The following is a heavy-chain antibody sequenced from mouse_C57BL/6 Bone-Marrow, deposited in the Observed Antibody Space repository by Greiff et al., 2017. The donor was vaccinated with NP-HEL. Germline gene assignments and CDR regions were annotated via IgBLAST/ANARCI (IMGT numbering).Heavy chain of an antibody. J-gene: IGHJ4*01. CDR3: ASLVPYAMDY. CDR1: GYTFTSYW. Sequence: VKLQQPGAELVRPGTSVKLSCKASGYTFTSYWMHWVKQRPGQGLEWIGVIDPSDSYTNYNQKFKGKATLTVDTSSSTAYMQLSSLTSEDSAVYYCASLVPYAMDYWGQGTSVTVSS. D-gene: IGHD2-2*01. V-gene: IGHV1-59*01. CDR2: IDPSDSYT.